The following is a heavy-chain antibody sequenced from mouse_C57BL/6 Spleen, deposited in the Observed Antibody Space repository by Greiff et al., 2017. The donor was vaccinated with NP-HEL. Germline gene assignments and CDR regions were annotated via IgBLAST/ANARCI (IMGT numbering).Heavy chain of an antibody. D-gene: IGHD2-3*01. V-gene: IGHV3-6*01. CDR1: GYSITSGYY. CDR2: ISYDGSN. Sequence: EVQLVESGPGLVKPSQSLSLTCSVTGYSITSGYYWNWIRQFPGNKLEWMGYISYDGSNNYNPSLKNRISITRDTSKNQFFLKLNSVTTEDTATYYCARDDHDGYYYAMDYWGQGTSVTVSS. CDR3: ARDDHDGYYYAMDY. J-gene: IGHJ4*01.